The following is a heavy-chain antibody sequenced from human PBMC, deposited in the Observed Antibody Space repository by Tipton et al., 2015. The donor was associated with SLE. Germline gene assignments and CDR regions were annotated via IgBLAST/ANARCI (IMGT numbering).Heavy chain of an antibody. D-gene: IGHD7-27*01. J-gene: IGHJ4*02. V-gene: IGHV4-59*01. Sequence: TLSLTCTVSGASINSNYWTWIRQPPGKGLEWIGYIYKSGRTNFNPSLKSRVTMSIDTSQNQFSLNLDSASAADTAVYYCARGSNWGSIFDRWGPGTLVTVSS. CDR3: ARGSNWGSIFDR. CDR1: GASINSNY. CDR2: IYKSGRT.